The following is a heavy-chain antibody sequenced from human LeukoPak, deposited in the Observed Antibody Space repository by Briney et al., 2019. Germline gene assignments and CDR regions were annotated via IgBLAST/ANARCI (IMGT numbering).Heavy chain of an antibody. CDR1: GFTFNNYM. V-gene: IGHV3-48*01. CDR2: ISSDSGAI. J-gene: IGHJ4*02. D-gene: IGHD5-12*01. Sequence: PGGSLRLSCAASGFTFNNYMINWVRQAPGKGLEWLSYISSDSGAIYYADSVQGRFTISRDNAQKSLYLQMNSLRVGDTAVYYCVREVAYWGQGALVTVSS. CDR3: VREVAY.